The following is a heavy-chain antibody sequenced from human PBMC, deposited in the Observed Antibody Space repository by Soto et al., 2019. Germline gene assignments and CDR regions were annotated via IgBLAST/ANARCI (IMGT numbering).Heavy chain of an antibody. V-gene: IGHV3-9*02. D-gene: IGHD3-22*01. J-gene: IGHJ4*02. Sequence: EVQLVESGGGLVQPGRSLRLSCAASGFTSDDHGMHWVRQAPGRGLEWVSGISSDGSSTSYADSVKGRFTISRDNAKNTLYLQMNSLRAEDTAVYYCARGDYYDSSGYAVFYYWGQGTLATVSS. CDR1: GFTSDDHG. CDR3: ARGDYYDSSGYAVFYY. CDR2: ISSDGSST.